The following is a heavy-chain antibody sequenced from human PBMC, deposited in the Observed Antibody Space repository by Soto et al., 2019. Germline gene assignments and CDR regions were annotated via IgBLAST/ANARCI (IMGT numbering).Heavy chain of an antibody. D-gene: IGHD2-21*01. CDR3: ARAKAVVIAALDI. CDR2: VSDNGGSRGGT. Sequence: GGSLRLSCKASGFMFNNSAMTWVRQAPGQGFQWVASVSDNGGSRGGTYYADSVKGRFTISRDNSKNTLYLQLDSLTGADTAVYYCARAKAVVIAALDIWGQGTMVTVSS. J-gene: IGHJ3*02. V-gene: IGHV3-23*01. CDR1: GFMFNNSA.